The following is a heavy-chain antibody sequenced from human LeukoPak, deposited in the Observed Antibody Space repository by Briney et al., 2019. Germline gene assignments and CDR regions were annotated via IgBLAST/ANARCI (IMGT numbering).Heavy chain of an antibody. CDR1: GLTFGSAS. CDR3: AGSRGKRITMFRVFDH. V-gene: IGHV3-21*01. D-gene: IGHD3-10*01. CDR2: ISSTSEYI. Sequence: GGSLRLSCVVSGLTFGSASMAWVRQAPGKGLEWVSSISSTSEYIFQKDSLKGRFTISRDNAKNSVFLQMNSLRAEDTAVYYCAGSRGKRITMFRVFDHWGQGTLVTVSS. J-gene: IGHJ4*02.